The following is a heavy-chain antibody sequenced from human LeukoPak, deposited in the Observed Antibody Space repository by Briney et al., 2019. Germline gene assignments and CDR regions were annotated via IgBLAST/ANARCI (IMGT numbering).Heavy chain of an antibody. D-gene: IGHD3-16*01. J-gene: IGHJ4*02. CDR1: GLTVSSNY. CDR2: IYIGGST. Sequence: GGSLRLSCAASGLTVSSNYMSWVRQAPGKGLEWVSSIYIGGSTYYADSVMGRFTISRDNPNNTLYLQMHSLRAEDTAVYYCAREISRFGIWGQGTLVTVSS. CDR3: AREISRFGI. V-gene: IGHV3-66*01.